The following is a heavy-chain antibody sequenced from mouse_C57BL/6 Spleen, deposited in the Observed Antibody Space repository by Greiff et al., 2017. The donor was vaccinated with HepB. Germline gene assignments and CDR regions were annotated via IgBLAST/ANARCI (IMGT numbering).Heavy chain of an antibody. CDR3: APLINYDYDGYAMDY. CDR1: GYTFTSYW. V-gene: IGHV1-74*01. Sequence: QVQLQQPGAELVKPGASVKVSCKASGYTFTSYWMHWVKQRPGQGLEWIGRIHPSDSDTNYNQKFKGKATLTVDKSSSTAYMQLSSLTSEDSAVYYGAPLINYDYDGYAMDYWGQGTSVTVSS. CDR2: IHPSDSDT. J-gene: IGHJ4*01. D-gene: IGHD2-4*01.